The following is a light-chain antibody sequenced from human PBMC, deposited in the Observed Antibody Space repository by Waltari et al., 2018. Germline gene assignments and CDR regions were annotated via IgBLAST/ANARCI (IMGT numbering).Light chain of an antibody. CDR2: KAS. CDR3: QHYHDYST. J-gene: IGKJ2*01. CDR1: QTILTW. V-gene: IGKV1-5*03. Sequence: DTQVTQSPSTLSASVGDSVTITCRASQTILTWMAWYQQKPGKAPKLLIYKASRLESGVPSRFSGTASGTEFTLTISSLQPDDSATYYCQHYHDYSTFGQGTKLEIK.